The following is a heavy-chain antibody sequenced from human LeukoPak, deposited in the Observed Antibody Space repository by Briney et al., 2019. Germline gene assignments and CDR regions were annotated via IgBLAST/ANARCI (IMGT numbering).Heavy chain of an antibody. CDR1: GGSISSSSYY. V-gene: IGHV4-39*01. Sequence: SETLSLTCTVSGGSISSSSYYWGWIRQPPGKGLEWIGSIYYSGSTYYNPSLKSRVTISVDTSKNQFSLKLSSVTAADTAVYYCARGPRGYYYDSSGYVDYWGQGTLVTVSS. CDR3: ARGPRGYYYDSSGYVDY. J-gene: IGHJ4*02. CDR2: IYYSGST. D-gene: IGHD3-22*01.